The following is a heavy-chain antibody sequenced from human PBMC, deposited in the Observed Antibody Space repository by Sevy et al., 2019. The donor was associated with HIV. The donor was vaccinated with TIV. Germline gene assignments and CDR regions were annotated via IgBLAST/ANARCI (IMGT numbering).Heavy chain of an antibody. CDR1: NFTFANAW. CDR2: IKRKSEGGAT. Sequence: GGSLRLSCAASNFTFANAWMNWVRQAPGKGLEWVGLIKRKSEGGATDYAAPVKGRFTISRDESKNTLYLQMNNLRTEDTALYFCTTDLGNYWGQGTLVTVSS. V-gene: IGHV3-15*07. J-gene: IGHJ4*02. CDR3: TTDLGNY.